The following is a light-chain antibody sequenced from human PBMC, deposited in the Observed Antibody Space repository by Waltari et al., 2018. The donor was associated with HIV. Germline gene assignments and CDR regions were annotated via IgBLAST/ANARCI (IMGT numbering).Light chain of an antibody. J-gene: IGKJ1*01. V-gene: IGKV1-5*03. CDR2: KAS. Sequence: DIQMTQSPSTLSASVGDRVTITCRASESVSSWLAWYQQKPGKAPKLLIYKASSLESGVPSRFSGSGSGTEFTLTISSLQPDDFATYYCQQYNTFSATFGQGP. CDR1: ESVSSW. CDR3: QQYNTFSAT.